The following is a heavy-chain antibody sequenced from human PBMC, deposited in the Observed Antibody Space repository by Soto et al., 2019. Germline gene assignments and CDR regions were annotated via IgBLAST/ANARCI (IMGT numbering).Heavy chain of an antibody. Sequence: TGGSLRLSCAASGFTFSSFFMHWVRQVPGEGLEWVSRISGDGGTISYADSVKGRFTISRDNAKNTLYLQMNSLRDEDTAVYYCARTYIIGIAGVDPWGQGALVTVSS. V-gene: IGHV3-74*01. J-gene: IGHJ5*02. CDR3: ARTYIIGIAGVDP. CDR1: GFTFSSFF. D-gene: IGHD1-20*01. CDR2: ISGDGGTI.